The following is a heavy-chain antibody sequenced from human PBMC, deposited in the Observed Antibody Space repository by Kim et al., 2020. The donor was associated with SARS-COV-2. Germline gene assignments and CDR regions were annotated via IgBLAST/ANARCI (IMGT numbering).Heavy chain of an antibody. V-gene: IGHV3-7*01. D-gene: IGHD3-10*01. J-gene: IGHJ6*02. CDR2: IKQDGSEK. Sequence: GGSLRLSCAASGFTFSSYWMSWVRQAPGKGLEWVANIKQDGSEKYYVDSVKGRFTISRDNAKNSLYLQMNSLRAEDTAVYYCARDTVLLWFGERIPREYYYGMDVWGQGTTVTVSS. CDR1: GFTFSSYW. CDR3: ARDTVLLWFGERIPREYYYGMDV.